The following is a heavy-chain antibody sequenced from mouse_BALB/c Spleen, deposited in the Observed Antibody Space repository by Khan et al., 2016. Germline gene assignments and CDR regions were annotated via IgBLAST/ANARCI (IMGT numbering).Heavy chain of an antibody. CDR1: GYAFSSSW. J-gene: IGHJ3*01. CDR2: IYPGDGDT. CDR3: AYGNYWFAY. Sequence: QVQLQQPGPELVKPGASVKISCKASGYAFSSSWMNWVKQRPGQGLEWIGRIYPGDGDTNYNGKFKGKATLTADKSSSTAYMQLSSLTSVDSAVYFCAYGNYWFAYWGQGTRVTVSA. V-gene: IGHV1-82*01. D-gene: IGHD2-1*01.